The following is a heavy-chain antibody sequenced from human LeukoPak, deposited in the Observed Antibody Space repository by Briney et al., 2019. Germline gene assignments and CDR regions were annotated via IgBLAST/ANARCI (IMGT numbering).Heavy chain of an antibody. V-gene: IGHV1-18*01. CDR1: GYTFTSYA. CDR3: ARDPLTFGGVIVDY. D-gene: IGHD3-16*02. CDR2: ISAYNGNT. Sequence: GASVKVSCKASGYTFTSYAMNWVRQAPGQGLEWMGWISAYNGNTNYAQKLQGRVTMTTDTSTSTAYMELRSLRSDDTAVYYCARDPLTFGGVIVDYWGQGTLVTVSS. J-gene: IGHJ4*02.